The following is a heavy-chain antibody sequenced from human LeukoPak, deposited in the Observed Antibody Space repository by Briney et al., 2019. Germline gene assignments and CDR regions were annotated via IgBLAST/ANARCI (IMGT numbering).Heavy chain of an antibody. CDR3: ARLRFDLWSGYTHPYFDY. J-gene: IGHJ4*02. V-gene: IGHV4-39*01. CDR1: GGSISSSSYS. D-gene: IGHD3-3*01. Sequence: TASETLSLTCTVSGGSISSSSYSWGWIRQPPGKGLEWIGSIYYSGTTYYNPSLKSRVTISVDTSKIQFSLKLSSVAATDTAVYFCARLRFDLWSGYTHPYFDYWGQGTLVTVSS. CDR2: IYYSGTT.